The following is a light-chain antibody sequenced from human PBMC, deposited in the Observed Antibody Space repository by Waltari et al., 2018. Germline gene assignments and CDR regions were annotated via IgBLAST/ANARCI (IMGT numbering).Light chain of an antibody. CDR3: QTWGTGIQV. Sequence: LVLTQSPSASASLGASVKLTCSLPGEYSAYAIAWHQKQPLKGPRYLMTVNSDGSHKKGDGISELFSGSSSDLDRYLIISRLQSDDEADYFCQTWGTGIQVFGSGTKVTVL. V-gene: IGLV4-69*01. CDR2: VNSDGSH. CDR1: GEYSAYA. J-gene: IGLJ6*01.